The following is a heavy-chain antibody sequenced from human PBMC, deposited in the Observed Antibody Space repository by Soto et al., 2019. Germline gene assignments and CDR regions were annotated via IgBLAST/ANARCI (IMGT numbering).Heavy chain of an antibody. CDR2: MNPNSGNT. Sequence: ASVKVSCKASGYTFTSYDINWVRQATGQGFEWMGWMNPNSGNTGYAQKFQGRVTMTRNTSISTAYMELSSLRSEDTAVYYCATFYRVRGGADYYYMDVWGKGTTVTVSS. V-gene: IGHV1-8*01. D-gene: IGHD3-10*01. CDR3: ATFYRVRGGADYYYMDV. J-gene: IGHJ6*03. CDR1: GYTFTSYD.